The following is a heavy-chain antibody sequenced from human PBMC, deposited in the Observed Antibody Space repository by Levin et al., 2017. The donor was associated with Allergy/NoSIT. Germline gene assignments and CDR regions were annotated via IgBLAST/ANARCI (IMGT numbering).Heavy chain of an antibody. Sequence: GESLKISCAASGFTVSSNYMSWVRQAPGKGLEWVSVIYSGGSTYYADSVKGRFTISRDNSKNTLYLQMNSLRAEDTAVYYCARVSNWHFDYWGQGTLVTVSS. V-gene: IGHV3-53*01. CDR1: GFTVSSNY. J-gene: IGHJ4*02. CDR3: ARVSNWHFDY. D-gene: IGHD7-27*01. CDR2: IYSGGST.